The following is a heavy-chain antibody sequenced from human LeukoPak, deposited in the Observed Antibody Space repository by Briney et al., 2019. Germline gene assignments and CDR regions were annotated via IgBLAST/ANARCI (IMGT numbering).Heavy chain of an antibody. V-gene: IGHV3-30*03. J-gene: IGHJ4*02. D-gene: IGHD1-26*01. CDR1: GLIFSRDG. CDR2: ISDDGNIK. Sequence: GGCLRLSCAASGLIFSRDGMHWVRQAPGKGLGWVAVISDDGNIKYYADSVKGRFTSSRDNSKTTLFLQMNRLRTDDTAVYYCATEVGRTAFEYWGQGTPVTVSS. CDR3: ATEVGRTAFEY.